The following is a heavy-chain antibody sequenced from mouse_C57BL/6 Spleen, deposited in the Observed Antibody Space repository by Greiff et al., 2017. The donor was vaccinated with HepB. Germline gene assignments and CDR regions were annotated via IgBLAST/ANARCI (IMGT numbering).Heavy chain of an antibody. D-gene: IGHD1-1*02. CDR3: ARDGDGSTYYVDLDY. J-gene: IGHJ4*01. V-gene: IGHV1-72*01. CDR1: GYTFTSYW. CDR2: IDPNSGST. Sequence: QVQLKQPGAELVKPGASVKLSCKASGYTFTSYWMHWVKQRPGRGLEWIGRIDPNSGSTKYNEKFKSKATLTVYKSSSTAYMQLSSLTSADSAVYYGARDGDGSTYYVDLDYWGQGTSVTVSS.